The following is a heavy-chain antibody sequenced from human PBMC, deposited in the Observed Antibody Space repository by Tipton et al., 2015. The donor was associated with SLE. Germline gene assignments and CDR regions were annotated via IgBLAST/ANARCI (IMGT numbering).Heavy chain of an antibody. V-gene: IGHV4-39*01. CDR1: GGSISRSSYY. CDR3: AKNPAAAPDDY. J-gene: IGHJ4*02. Sequence: TLSLTCTVSGGSISRSSYYWGWIRQPPGKGLEWIGSIYYSGNTYYNPSLKSRVTISVDTSKNQFALRLSSVTAADTAVYYCAKNPAAAPDDYWGPGTLVTVSS. CDR2: IYYSGNT. D-gene: IGHD2-2*01.